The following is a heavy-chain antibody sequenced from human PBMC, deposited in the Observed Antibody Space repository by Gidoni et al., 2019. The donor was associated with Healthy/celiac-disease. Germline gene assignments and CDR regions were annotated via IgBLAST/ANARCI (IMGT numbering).Heavy chain of an antibody. CDR2: ISRSSSYI. CDR3: ARDWGGEYSSSWYYYYGMDV. Sequence: EVQLVESGGGLVKPRGSLRLSCAASGFTFSSYSMNWVRQAPGKGLEWVSAISRSSSYIYYADSVKGRFTISRDNAKNSLYLQMNSLRAEDTAVYYCARDWGGEYSSSWYYYYGMDVWGQGTTVTVSS. CDR1: GFTFSSYS. V-gene: IGHV3-21*01. D-gene: IGHD6-13*01. J-gene: IGHJ6*02.